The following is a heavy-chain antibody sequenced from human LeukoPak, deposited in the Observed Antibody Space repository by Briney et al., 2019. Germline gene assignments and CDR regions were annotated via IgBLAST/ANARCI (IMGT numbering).Heavy chain of an antibody. D-gene: IGHD6-19*01. Sequence: GGALRLSCAGSGFTFTDYAMNLVRQVPGKGLEWVSNISSSGHSTYYTDSVKGRFTVSRDNSENTVFLQMNSLRAEDTAIYNCAKDSSSSGWASTTDYWGQGTLVTVSS. CDR1: GFTFTDYA. CDR2: ISSSGHST. J-gene: IGHJ4*02. CDR3: AKDSSSSGWASTTDY. V-gene: IGHV3-23*01.